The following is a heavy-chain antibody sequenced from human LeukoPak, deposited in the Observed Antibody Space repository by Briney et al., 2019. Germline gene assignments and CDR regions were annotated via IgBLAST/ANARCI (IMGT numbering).Heavy chain of an antibody. V-gene: IGHV5-51*01. CDR1: GYIFTSYW. Sequence: GESLQISCKGSGYIFTSYWIGWVRQMPGKGLEWMGIIYPGDSDTRYSPSFQGQVTISADKSISTAYLQWSSLKASDTAMYYCASNYDSSGYAFDYWGQGTLVTVSS. D-gene: IGHD3-22*01. CDR2: IYPGDSDT. CDR3: ASNYDSSGYAFDY. J-gene: IGHJ4*02.